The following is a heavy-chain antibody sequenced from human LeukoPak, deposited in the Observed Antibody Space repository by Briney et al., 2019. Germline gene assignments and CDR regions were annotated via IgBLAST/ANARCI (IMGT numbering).Heavy chain of an antibody. D-gene: IGHD3-22*01. J-gene: IGHJ2*01. CDR2: IRSKAYGGTT. Sequence: GALRLSCTASGFTFGDYAMSWFRQAPGKGLEWVGFIRSKAYGGTTEYAASVKGRFTISRDDSKSIAYLQMNSLKTEDTAVYYCARDPHHDSSGYYYGHWYFDLWGRGTLVTVSS. V-gene: IGHV3-49*03. CDR1: GFTFGDYA. CDR3: ARDPHHDSSGYYYGHWYFDL.